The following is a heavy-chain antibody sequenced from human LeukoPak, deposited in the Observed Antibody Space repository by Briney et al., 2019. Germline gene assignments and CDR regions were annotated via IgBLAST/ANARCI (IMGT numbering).Heavy chain of an antibody. D-gene: IGHD1-1*01. CDR3: AKIRERTGTTFDS. CDR1: GGSISSYY. J-gene: IGHJ4*02. V-gene: IGHV4-59*08. Sequence: SETLSLTCTVSGGSISSYYWSWIRQPPGKGLEWIGCIYNSESTNYNPSLKSRVTISGDTSRNQVSLKLRSVTAADTAVYYCAKIRERTGTTFDSWGQGTLVTVSS. CDR2: IYNSEST.